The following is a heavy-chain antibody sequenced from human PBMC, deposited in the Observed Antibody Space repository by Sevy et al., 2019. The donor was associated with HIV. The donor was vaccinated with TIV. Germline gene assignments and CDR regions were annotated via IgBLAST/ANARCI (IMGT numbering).Heavy chain of an antibody. CDR1: GFTFSSYW. J-gene: IGHJ3*02. D-gene: IGHD3-16*01. Sequence: GGSLRLSCAASGFTFSSYWMSWVRQAPGKGLEWVANIKQDGSEKYYVDSVKGRFTISRDNAKNSLYLQMNSLRAEDMAGYYCAAGGGVLDAFDIWGQGTMVTVSS. CDR3: AAGGGVLDAFDI. V-gene: IGHV3-7*01. CDR2: IKQDGSEK.